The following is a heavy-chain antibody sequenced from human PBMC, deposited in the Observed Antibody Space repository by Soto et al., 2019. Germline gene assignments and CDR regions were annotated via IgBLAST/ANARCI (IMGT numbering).Heavy chain of an antibody. J-gene: IGHJ4*02. CDR3: ARCTLHDYGDYDPGTSHVFDS. Sequence: QITLKESGPSPVKPTQTLTVTCTFSGFSLSNSGVGVAWIRQPPGKALEWLALIYGANDKRYSPSLKTRLTITKDTSKNQVVLTMTNMDPVDTATYYCARCTLHDYGDYDPGTSHVFDSWGQGTLVTVSS. D-gene: IGHD4-17*01. V-gene: IGHV2-5*02. CDR1: GFSLSNSGVG. CDR2: IYGANDK.